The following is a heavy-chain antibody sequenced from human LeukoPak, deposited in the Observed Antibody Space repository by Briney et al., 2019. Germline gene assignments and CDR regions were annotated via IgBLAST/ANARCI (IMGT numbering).Heavy chain of an antibody. D-gene: IGHD6-13*01. Sequence: SETLSLTCTVSGDSISSNYWSWIRQPPGKGLEWIGYIYRSGSTNYNPSLKSRVTISMDMSENQFSLKLSSVTAADTAMYYCAREVYSSSWHIDYWGQGTLVTVSS. V-gene: IGHV4-59*01. CDR3: AREVYSSSWHIDY. CDR1: GDSISSNY. CDR2: IYRSGST. J-gene: IGHJ4*02.